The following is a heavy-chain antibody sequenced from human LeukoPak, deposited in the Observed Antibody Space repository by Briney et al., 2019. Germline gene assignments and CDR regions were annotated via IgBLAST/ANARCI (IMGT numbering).Heavy chain of an antibody. CDR3: ARDPYSGTYGDTYYYYMDV. CDR1: GFSFSSYN. D-gene: IGHD1-26*01. V-gene: IGHV3-21*01. J-gene: IGHJ6*03. CDR2: VTSSSTYT. Sequence: SGGSLRLSCAASGFSFSSYNMNWVRQTPGKGLEWVSSVTSSSTYTFYADSVKGRFTISRDNARNSLYLQMNSLRAEDTAVYYCARDPYSGTYGDTYYYYMDVWGKGTTVTISS.